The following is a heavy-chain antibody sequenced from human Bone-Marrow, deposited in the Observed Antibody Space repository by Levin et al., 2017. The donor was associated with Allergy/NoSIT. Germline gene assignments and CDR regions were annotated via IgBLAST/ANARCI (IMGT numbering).Heavy chain of an antibody. V-gene: IGHV3-30*18. Sequence: QSGESLKISCAASGFTFSTYGMHWVRQAPDKGLEWVAVISYDGTDKDYADSVKGRFTISRDNSKNTMYLHMNSLTTEDTAVYYCAKDLGQGLGISCSRCYYYGMDVWGQGTTVTVSS. CDR1: GFTFSTYG. J-gene: IGHJ6*02. CDR3: AKDLGQGLGISCSRCYYYGMDV. D-gene: IGHD2-2*01. CDR2: ISYDGTDK.